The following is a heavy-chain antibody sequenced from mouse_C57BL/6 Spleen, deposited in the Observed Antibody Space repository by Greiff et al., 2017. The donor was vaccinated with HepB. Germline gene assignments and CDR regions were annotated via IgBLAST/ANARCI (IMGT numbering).Heavy chain of an antibody. CDR1: GYTFTSYW. V-gene: IGHV1-52*01. CDR2: IDPSDSET. Sequence: QVQLQQPGAELVRPGSSVELSCKASGYTFTSYWMHWVKQRPIQGLEWIGNIDPSDSETHYNQKFKDKATLTVDKSSSTAYMQLSSLTSEDSAVYYCARANWESLYYFDYWGQGTTLTVSS. J-gene: IGHJ2*01. CDR3: ARANWESLYYFDY. D-gene: IGHD4-1*01.